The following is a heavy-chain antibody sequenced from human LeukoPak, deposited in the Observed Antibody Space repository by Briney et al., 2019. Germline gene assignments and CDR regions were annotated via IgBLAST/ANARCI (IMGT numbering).Heavy chain of an antibody. CDR2: IYYSGST. Sequence: KPSETLSLTCTVSGDSISSGSYYWSWIRQPPGKGLEWIGYIYYSGSTNYNPSLKSRVTISVDTSKNQFSLKLSSVTAADTAVYYCARGGEYSSSWYFPKNYYYYYYMDVWGKGTTVTVSS. CDR3: ARGGEYSSSWYFPKNYYYYYYMDV. V-gene: IGHV4-61*01. J-gene: IGHJ6*03. CDR1: GDSISSGSYY. D-gene: IGHD6-13*01.